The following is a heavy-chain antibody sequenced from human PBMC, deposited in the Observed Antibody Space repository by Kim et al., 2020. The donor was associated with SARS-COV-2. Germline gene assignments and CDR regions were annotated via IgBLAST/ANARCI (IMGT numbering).Heavy chain of an antibody. V-gene: IGHV3-30*02. Sequence: KGRFTIPRDKSKNTLYLQMNSLRAEDTAVYYCAKARLYYYDSSGYYGFDYWGQGTLVTVSS. D-gene: IGHD3-22*01. CDR3: AKARLYYYDSSGYYGFDY. J-gene: IGHJ4*02.